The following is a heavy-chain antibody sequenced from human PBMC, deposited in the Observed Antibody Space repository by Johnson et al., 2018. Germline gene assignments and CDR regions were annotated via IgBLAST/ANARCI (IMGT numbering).Heavy chain of an antibody. D-gene: IGHD6-13*01. CDR1: GFTFSTDG. J-gene: IGHJ1*01. CDR2: IRGHGIRA. CDR3: GRCPWKQPAGAEYFQD. V-gene: IGHV3-23*01. Sequence: EVQLLESGGGLVQPGGTLRLSCTASGFTFSTDGMSWVRQAPGKGMAWVSVIRGHGIRAYSADTVKGRFTISRDNSKNTLSLQMNGLRAEDTALYYCGRCPWKQPAGAEYFQDWGQGTLVTVSS.